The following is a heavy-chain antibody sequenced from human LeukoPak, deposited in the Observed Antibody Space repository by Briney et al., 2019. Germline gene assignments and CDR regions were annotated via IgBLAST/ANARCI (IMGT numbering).Heavy chain of an antibody. CDR3: AKGTEDSSSVYNWFDP. Sequence: PGGSLRLSCAASGFTFSSYAMSWVRQAPGKGLEWVSAISGSGGSTYYADSVKGRFTISRDNSKNTLYLQMNSLRAEDTAVYYCAKGTEDSSSVYNWFDPWGLGTLVTVSS. V-gene: IGHV3-23*01. CDR1: GFTFSSYA. CDR2: ISGSGGST. D-gene: IGHD6-6*01. J-gene: IGHJ5*02.